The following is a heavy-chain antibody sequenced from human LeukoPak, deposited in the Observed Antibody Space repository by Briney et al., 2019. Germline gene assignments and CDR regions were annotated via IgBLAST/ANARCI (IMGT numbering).Heavy chain of an antibody. J-gene: IGHJ6*03. D-gene: IGHD3-3*01. V-gene: IGHV3-30*02. Sequence: GGSLRLSCAASGFVFNNYGMHWVRQAPGKGLEGVAFIRFDGSNKYYADSVRGRFTISRDNSMNTVYLQMNSLRTEDTAVYFCAKSLEGLVYYYFYMDVWGKGATVTVSS. CDR1: GFVFNNYG. CDR3: AKSLEGLVYYYFYMDV. CDR2: IRFDGSNK.